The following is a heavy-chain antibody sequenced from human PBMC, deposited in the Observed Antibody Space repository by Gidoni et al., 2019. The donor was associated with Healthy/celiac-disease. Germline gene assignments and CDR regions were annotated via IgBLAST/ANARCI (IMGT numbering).Heavy chain of an antibody. CDR1: GGTFSRYA. Sequence: QVQLVQSGAEVKKPGSSVKVSCKASGGTFSRYAISWVRQAPGKGREWMGGIIPSFGTANYAQKFQGRVTITADESTSTAYMELSSLRSEDTAVYYCARADRHTVTIGYFDYWGQGTLVTVSS. J-gene: IGHJ4*02. D-gene: IGHD4-17*01. CDR3: ARADRHTVTIGYFDY. CDR2: IIPSFGTA. V-gene: IGHV1-69*01.